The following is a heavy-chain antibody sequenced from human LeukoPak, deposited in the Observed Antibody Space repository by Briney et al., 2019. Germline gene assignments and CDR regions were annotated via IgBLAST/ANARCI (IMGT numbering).Heavy chain of an antibody. J-gene: IGHJ4*02. CDR1: GFTFSSYE. D-gene: IGHD3-22*01. CDR3: ARVGGDYYDSSGPIDY. CDR2: ISSSGSTI. V-gene: IGHV3-48*03. Sequence: PGGSLRLSCAASGFTFSSYEINWVRQAPGKGLEGVSYISSSGSTIYYVDSVKGRFTISRDNAKNSLYLQTHSLRAEDTAVYYCARVGGDYYDSSGPIDYWGQGTLVTVSS.